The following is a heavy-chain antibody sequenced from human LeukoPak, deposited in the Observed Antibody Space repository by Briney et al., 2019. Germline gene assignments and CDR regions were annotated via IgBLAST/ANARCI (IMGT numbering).Heavy chain of an antibody. D-gene: IGHD6-13*01. CDR1: GGSISSGDYY. J-gene: IGHJ4*02. CDR3: ARDEHGADGGRPYFDY. Sequence: PSETLSLTCTVSGGSISSGDYYWSWIRQPPGKGLEWIGYIYYGGSTYYNPSLKSRVTISVDTSKNQFSLKLTSVTAADTAVYYCARDEHGADGGRPYFDYWGQGSLVTVSS. V-gene: IGHV4-30-4*01. CDR2: IYYGGST.